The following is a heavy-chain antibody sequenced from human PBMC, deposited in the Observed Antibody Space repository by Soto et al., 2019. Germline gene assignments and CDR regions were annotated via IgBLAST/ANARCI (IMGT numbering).Heavy chain of an antibody. V-gene: IGHV4-34*01. D-gene: IGHD3-10*01. CDR3: ARGRDYGSGSYEGFDY. Sequence: ETLSLSCAVDGWSFSCYYWSWIRQPPGKGLEWIGEINHSGSTNYNPSLKSRVTISVDTSKNQFSLKLSSVTAADTAVYYCARGRDYGSGSYEGFDYWGQGTLVTVSS. CDR1: GWSFSCYY. CDR2: INHSGST. J-gene: IGHJ4*02.